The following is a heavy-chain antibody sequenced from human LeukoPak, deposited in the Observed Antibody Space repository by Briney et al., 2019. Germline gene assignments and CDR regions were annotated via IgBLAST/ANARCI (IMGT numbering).Heavy chain of an antibody. J-gene: IGHJ3*02. D-gene: IGHD2-8*01. CDR2: IYYSGST. CDR1: GGSISSYY. CDR3: ARYCTNGVCLDAFDI. Sequence: PSETLSLTCTVSGGSISSYYWSWIRQPPGKGLEWIGYIYYSGSTNYNPSLKSRVTISVDKSKNQFSLKLSSVTAADTAVYYCARYCTNGVCLDAFDIWGQGTMVTVSS. V-gene: IGHV4-59*12.